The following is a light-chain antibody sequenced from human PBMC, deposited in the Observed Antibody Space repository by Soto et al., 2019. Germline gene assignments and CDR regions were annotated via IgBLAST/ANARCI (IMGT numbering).Light chain of an antibody. CDR1: QGISSW. J-gene: IGKJ4*01. Sequence: DIQMTQSPSSVSASVGDRVTITCRASQGISSWVGWYQQKPGRAPNLLIYDASSLQSGVPSRFSGSGSGTEFTLTISSLQPEDFATYYCQQADTFPLTFGGGTKVEI. V-gene: IGKV1-12*01. CDR3: QQADTFPLT. CDR2: DAS.